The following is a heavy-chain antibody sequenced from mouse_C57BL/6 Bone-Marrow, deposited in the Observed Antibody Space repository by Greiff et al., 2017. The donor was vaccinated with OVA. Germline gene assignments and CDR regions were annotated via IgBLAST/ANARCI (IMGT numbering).Heavy chain of an antibody. J-gene: IGHJ3*01. CDR1: GYTFTSYG. D-gene: IGHD2-4*01. V-gene: IGHV1-81*01. CDR2: IYPRSGNT. CDR3: AKGFYDHVWGFAY. Sequence: QVQLQQSGAELARPGASVKLSCKASGYTFTSYGISWVKQRTGQGLEWIGEIYPRSGNTYYNEKFKGKATLTADKSSSTAYMGLRSLTSEDSAVYFCAKGFYDHVWGFAYWGQGTLVTVSA.